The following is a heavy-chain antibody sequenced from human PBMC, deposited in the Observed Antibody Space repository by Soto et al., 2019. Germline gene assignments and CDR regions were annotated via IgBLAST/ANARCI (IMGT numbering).Heavy chain of an antibody. Sequence: QVQLQQWGAGLLKPSETLSLTCAVYGGSVNSGNYYWSWIRQPPGKGLEWIGEMSHSGGTHFNPSLKSRVTITVDTSKNQFSLKMSSVTAADTALYYCARVERGTATTVVDAFDIWGPGTLGNVSS. V-gene: IGHV4-34*01. D-gene: IGHD1-1*01. CDR3: ARVERGTATTVVDAFDI. J-gene: IGHJ3*02. CDR2: MSHSGGT. CDR1: GGSVNSGNYY.